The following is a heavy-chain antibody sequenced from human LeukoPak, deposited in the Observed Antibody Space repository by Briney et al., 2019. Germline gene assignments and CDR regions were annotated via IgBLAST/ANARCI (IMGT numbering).Heavy chain of an antibody. CDR1: GGSCSGYY. Sequence: PSEPRSLTCAVYGGSCSGYYWSWLRQPPGKGLEGIGEINHSGRTYHNPSLKSRVTISVDTSKNQFSLKLRSVTAADTAVYYCASPNLRITFGGVQAFDIWGQGTMVTVSS. CDR3: ASPNLRITFGGVQAFDI. V-gene: IGHV4-34*01. CDR2: INHSGRT. D-gene: IGHD3-16*01. J-gene: IGHJ3*02.